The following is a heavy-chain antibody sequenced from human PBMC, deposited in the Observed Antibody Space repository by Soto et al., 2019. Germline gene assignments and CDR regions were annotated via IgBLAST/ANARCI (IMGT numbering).Heavy chain of an antibody. J-gene: IGHJ5*02. CDR2: INHSGVT. CDR1: GGSFSGYY. CDR3: ARGNYYNSSGVSHHNWFDP. D-gene: IGHD3-22*01. Sequence: PSETLSLTSSVYGGSFSGYYWSWIRQPPGKGLEWIGAINHSGVTNYNPSLKSRVTISVDTSKNQFSLKLSSVTAADTAVYYCARGNYYNSSGVSHHNWFDPGSQGSLVTVAS. V-gene: IGHV4-34*01.